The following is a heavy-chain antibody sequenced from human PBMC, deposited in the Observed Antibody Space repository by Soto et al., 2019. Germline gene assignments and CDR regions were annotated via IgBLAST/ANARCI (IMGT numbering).Heavy chain of an antibody. V-gene: IGHV3-33*01. CDR1: GFTFSSYG. J-gene: IGHJ4*02. CDR3: ARATGKWLRTFDY. D-gene: IGHD5-12*01. CDR2: IWYDGSNK. Sequence: QVQLVESGGGVDQPGRSLRLSCAASGFTFSSYGMHWVRQAPGKGLEWVAVIWYDGSNKYYADSVKGRFTISRDNSKNTLYLQMNSLRAEDTAVYYCARATGKWLRTFDYWGQGTLVTVSS.